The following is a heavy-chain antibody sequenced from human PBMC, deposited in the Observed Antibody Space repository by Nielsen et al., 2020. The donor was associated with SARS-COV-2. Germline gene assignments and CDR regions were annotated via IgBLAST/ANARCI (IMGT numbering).Heavy chain of an antibody. CDR1: GDSVSSNSAA. CDR2: IYYRSKWYN. Sequence: SQTLSLTCAISGDSVSSNSAAWNWIRQSPSRGLEWLGRIYYRSKWYNDYAVSVKSRITINPDTSRNQFSLQLNSVTPEDTAVYYCARDAHSSGPYYYYYMDVWGKGTTVTVSS. D-gene: IGHD6-19*01. J-gene: IGHJ6*03. CDR3: ARDAHSSGPYYYYYMDV. V-gene: IGHV6-1*01.